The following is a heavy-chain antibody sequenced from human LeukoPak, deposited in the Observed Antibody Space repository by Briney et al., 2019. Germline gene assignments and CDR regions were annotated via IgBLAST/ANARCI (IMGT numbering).Heavy chain of an antibody. Sequence: GGSLRLSCAASGFTFDDYGMSWVRQAPGKGLEWVSGINWNGGSTGYADSVKGRFTISRDNSKNTLYLQMISLRAEDTAAYYCAKDLVSLVNYYGSGSSPQDGFDPWGQGTLVTVSS. CDR2: INWNGGST. J-gene: IGHJ5*02. CDR3: AKDLVSLVNYYGSGSSPQDGFDP. V-gene: IGHV3-20*04. D-gene: IGHD3-10*01. CDR1: GFTFDDYG.